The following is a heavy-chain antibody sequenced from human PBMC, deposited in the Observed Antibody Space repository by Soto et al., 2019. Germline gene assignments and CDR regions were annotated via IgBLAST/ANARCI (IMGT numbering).Heavy chain of an antibody. Sequence: PSETLSHTCTVSGDSITSYYWSWIRQPPGKGLEWVGYISYTGSTIYNPSLESRATISLDTSKNQVSLSLNSVTVADTAVYYCESVGELTVWFDPWGGGTLVTVFS. D-gene: IGHD3-10*01. V-gene: IGHV4-59*13. J-gene: IGHJ5*02. CDR2: ISYTGST. CDR3: ESVGELTVWFDP. CDR1: GDSITSYY.